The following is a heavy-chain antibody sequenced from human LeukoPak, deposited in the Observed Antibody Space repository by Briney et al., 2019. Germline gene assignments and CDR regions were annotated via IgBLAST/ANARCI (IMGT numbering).Heavy chain of an antibody. CDR2: ISSSSSYI. CDR1: GFTFSSYS. Sequence: PGGSLRLSCAASGFTFSSYSMNWVRQAPGQGLEWVSSISSSSSYIYYADSVKGRFTTSRDNAKNTLYLQMNSLRAEDTAVYYCANGYSYGYYFDYWGQGTLVTVSS. J-gene: IGHJ4*02. V-gene: IGHV3-21*04. CDR3: ANGYSYGYYFDY. D-gene: IGHD5-18*01.